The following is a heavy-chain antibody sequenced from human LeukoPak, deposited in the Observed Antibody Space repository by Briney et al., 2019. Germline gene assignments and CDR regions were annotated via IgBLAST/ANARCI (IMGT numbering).Heavy chain of an antibody. Sequence: GGSLRLSCAASGFTFSSYAMHWVRQAPGKGLEWVSYISSSSSTIYYADSVKGRFTISRDNAKNSLYLQMNSLRAEDTAVYYCARVRDWNSDYWGQGTLVTVSS. CDR3: ARVRDWNSDY. CDR1: GFTFSSYA. CDR2: ISSSSSTI. J-gene: IGHJ4*02. V-gene: IGHV3-48*01. D-gene: IGHD1-7*01.